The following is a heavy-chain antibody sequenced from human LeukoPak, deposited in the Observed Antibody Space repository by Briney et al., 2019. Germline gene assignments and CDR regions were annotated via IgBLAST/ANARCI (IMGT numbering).Heavy chain of an antibody. Sequence: GGSLRLSCAASGFTFDDYAMHWVRQAPGKGLEWVSGISWTSGSIGYADSVKGRFTISRDNAKNSLYLQMNSLRAEDTALYYCAKVTSNHYDSSDALDYWGQGTLVTVSS. J-gene: IGHJ4*02. V-gene: IGHV3-9*01. D-gene: IGHD3-22*01. CDR1: GFTFDDYA. CDR3: AKVTSNHYDSSDALDY. CDR2: ISWTSGSI.